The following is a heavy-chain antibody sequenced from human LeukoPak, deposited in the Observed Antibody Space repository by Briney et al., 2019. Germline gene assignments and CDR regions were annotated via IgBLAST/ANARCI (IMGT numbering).Heavy chain of an antibody. D-gene: IGHD3-10*01. V-gene: IGHV1-24*01. CDR1: GYTRTELS. Sequence: ASVKVSCKVSGYTRTELSMHWVRQAPGKGLEWMGGFEPEDGETIYAQKFQGRVTMTEDTSTATAYLELSSLRSEDTAVYYCATWYYGPGSQLGFPDWGQGTLVTVSS. CDR2: FEPEDGET. J-gene: IGHJ4*02. CDR3: ATWYYGPGSQLGFPD.